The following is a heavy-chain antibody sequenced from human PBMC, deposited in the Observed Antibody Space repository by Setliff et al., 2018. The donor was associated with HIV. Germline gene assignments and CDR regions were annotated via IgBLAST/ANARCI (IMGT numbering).Heavy chain of an antibody. V-gene: IGHV3-7*01. CDR3: ARVADGYNSYFDY. D-gene: IGHD5-18*01. CDR1: GFIFSSYW. J-gene: IGHJ4*02. CDR2: IKQGGSEK. Sequence: GGSLRLSCTASGFIFSSYWMSWVRQAPGKGLEWVANIKQGGSEKYDVDSVKGRFTMSRDNAKNSLFLQMHSLRAEDTAVYYCARVADGYNSYFDYWGQGTVVTVSS.